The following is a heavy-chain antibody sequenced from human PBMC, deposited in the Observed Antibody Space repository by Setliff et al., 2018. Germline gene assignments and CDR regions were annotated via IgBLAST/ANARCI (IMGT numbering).Heavy chain of an antibody. CDR1: GGSFSTYY. D-gene: IGHD3-22*01. Sequence: SETLSLTCAVYGGSFSTYYWNWIRQPPGGGLEWIGEINHSGSTNYNPSLKSRVTISVDTSKNQFSLKLRSVTAADTAVYYCASPRLSYYDNGAFPSDAFDLWGQGTMVTVSS. CDR3: ASPRLSYYDNGAFPSDAFDL. J-gene: IGHJ3*01. CDR2: INHSGST. V-gene: IGHV4-34*01.